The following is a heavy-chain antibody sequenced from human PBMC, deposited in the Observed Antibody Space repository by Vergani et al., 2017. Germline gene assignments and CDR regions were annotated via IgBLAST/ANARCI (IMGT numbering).Heavy chain of an antibody. CDR2: IYAGDSDV. D-gene: IGHD1-26*01. CDR3: ARXGRDLVGATGAVDY. Sequence: EVQLVQSGAEVKKPGESVKISCQGSGYSITNYWIAWVRQRPGKGLEWMGIIYAGDSDVRYSPSFQGQVTMSVDKSISTAYLQWSSLKASDTAMYYCARXGRDLVGATGAVDYWGQGTLVTVSS. J-gene: IGHJ4*02. V-gene: IGHV5-51*03. CDR1: GYSITNYW.